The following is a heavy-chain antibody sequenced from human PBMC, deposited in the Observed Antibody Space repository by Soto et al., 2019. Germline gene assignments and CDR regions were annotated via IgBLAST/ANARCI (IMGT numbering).Heavy chain of an antibody. CDR2: ISYDGSNK. Sequence: QVQLVESRGGVVQPGRSLRLSCAAAGFTISSYGMHWVRQAPGKGLEWVAVISYDGSNKYYADSVKGRFTISRDNSKNTLYLQMNSLRAEVTAVYYCAKEPDYGGYYFDYWGQGTLVTVSS. CDR3: AKEPDYGGYYFDY. V-gene: IGHV3-30*18. D-gene: IGHD4-17*01. J-gene: IGHJ4*02. CDR1: GFTISSYG.